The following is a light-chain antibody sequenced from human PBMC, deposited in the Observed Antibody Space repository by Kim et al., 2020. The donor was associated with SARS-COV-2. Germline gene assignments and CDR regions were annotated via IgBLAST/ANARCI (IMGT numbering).Light chain of an antibody. V-gene: IGKV3-11*01. J-gene: IGKJ2*01. CDR2: DAS. CDR3: QQRSNWPPYT. CDR1: QSVSSY. Sequence: LAPGERPTLSCRASQSVSSYLAWYQQKPGQAPRLLIYDASNRATGIPARFSGSGSGTDFTLTSSSLEPEDFAVYYCQQRSNWPPYTFGQGTKLEI.